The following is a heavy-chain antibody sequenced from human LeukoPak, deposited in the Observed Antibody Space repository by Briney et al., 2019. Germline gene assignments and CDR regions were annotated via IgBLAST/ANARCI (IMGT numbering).Heavy chain of an antibody. CDR1: GFTFSSYA. CDR2: ISGSGGST. CDR3: AKRVHLMTPH. V-gene: IGHV3-23*01. Sequence: GGSLRLSCAASGFTFSSYAMSWVRQAPGKGLEWVSAISGSGGSTYYADSVKGRFAIFRDNSKNTLYLKMNSLRAEDTAVYYCAKRVHLMTPHWGQGTLVTVSS. D-gene: IGHD4/OR15-4a*01. J-gene: IGHJ4*02.